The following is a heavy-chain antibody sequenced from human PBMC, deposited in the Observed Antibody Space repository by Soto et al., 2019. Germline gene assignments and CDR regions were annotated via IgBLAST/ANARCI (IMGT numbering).Heavy chain of an antibody. CDR3: AKHRLVATGDS. D-gene: IGHD1-26*01. Sequence: QVQLVQSGAEVKKPGASVKVSCKASGYTFTSYGISWVRQAPGQGLEWMGWISAYNANTNDAQKLQGRVTMNTDTSTSTRYMELRSRRSDDPAVYFCAKHRLVATGDSWGQGTLVTVSS. CDR1: GYTFTSYG. CDR2: ISAYNANT. J-gene: IGHJ4*02. V-gene: IGHV1-18*01.